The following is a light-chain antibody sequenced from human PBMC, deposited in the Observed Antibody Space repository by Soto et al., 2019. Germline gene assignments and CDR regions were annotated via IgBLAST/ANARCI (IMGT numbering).Light chain of an antibody. CDR2: AAS. CDR1: QSISSY. J-gene: IGKJ4*01. CDR3: QQSYSTPLT. V-gene: IGKV1-39*01. Sequence: DIQKTQAASCMSKYVGDRVTITCRASQSISSYLNWYQQKPGKAPKLLIYAASSLQSGVPSRFSGSGSGTDFTLTISSLQPEDFATYYCQQSYSTPLTFGGGTKVDIK.